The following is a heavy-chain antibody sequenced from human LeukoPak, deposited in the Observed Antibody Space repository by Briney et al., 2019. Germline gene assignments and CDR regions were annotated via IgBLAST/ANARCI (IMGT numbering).Heavy chain of an antibody. V-gene: IGHV3-30*18. J-gene: IGHJ4*02. CDR1: GFTFDDYG. D-gene: IGHD2-2*01. CDR2: ISYDGSNK. Sequence: PGGSLRLSCAASGFTFDDYGMSWVRQAPGKGLEWVAVISYDGSNKYYADSVKGRFTISRDNSKNTLYLQMNSLRAEDTAVYYCANSAMVPFDYWGQGTLVTVCS. CDR3: ANSAMVPFDY.